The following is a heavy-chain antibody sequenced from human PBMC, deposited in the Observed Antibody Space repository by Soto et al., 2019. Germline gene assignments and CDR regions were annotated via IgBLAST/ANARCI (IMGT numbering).Heavy chain of an antibody. CDR2: IWYDGSNK. J-gene: IGHJ4*02. CDR3: AKSSSRAVTTWGHYFDY. D-gene: IGHD4-17*01. CDR1: GFTFSSYG. V-gene: IGHV3-33*06. Sequence: PGGSLRLSCAASGFTFSSYGLHWVRQAPGKGLEWVAVIWYDGSNKYYADSVKGRFTISRDNSKNTLYLQMNSLRAEDTAVYYCAKSSSRAVTTWGHYFDYWGQGTLVTVSS.